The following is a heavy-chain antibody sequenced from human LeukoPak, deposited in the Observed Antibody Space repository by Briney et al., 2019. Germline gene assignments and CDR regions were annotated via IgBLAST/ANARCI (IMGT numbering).Heavy chain of an antibody. CDR2: IYSSGST. J-gene: IGHJ4*02. Sequence: SETLSLTCTVSGGSISSYYWSWIRQPPGKGLEWIGHIYSSGSTNYNPSLTSRVTISVDTSKNQFSLKLSSVTAADTAVYYCARNYDSSGYAAFGYWGRGTLVTVSS. CDR3: ARNYDSSGYAAFGY. CDR1: GGSISSYY. V-gene: IGHV4-59*01. D-gene: IGHD3-22*01.